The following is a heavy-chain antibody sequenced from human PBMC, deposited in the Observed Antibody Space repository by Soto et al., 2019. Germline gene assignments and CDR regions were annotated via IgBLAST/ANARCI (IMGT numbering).Heavy chain of an antibody. J-gene: IGHJ4*02. CDR2: ISAHNGNT. V-gene: IGHV1-18*01. CDR3: ARGRYGDY. CDR1: GYTFTSYG. Sequence: QVHLVQSGAEVKKPGASVKVSCKASGYTFTSYGITWVRQAPGQGLEWMGWISAHNGNTDYAQKLQGRVIVTRDTSTSKADMELRSLRSDATAVYYCARGRYGDYWGQGALVTVSS. D-gene: IGHD1-1*01.